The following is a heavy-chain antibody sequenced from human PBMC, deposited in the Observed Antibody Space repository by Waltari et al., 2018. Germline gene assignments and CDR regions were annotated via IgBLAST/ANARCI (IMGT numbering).Heavy chain of an antibody. D-gene: IGHD6-19*01. Sequence: QVQLQQSGPGQVKPSETLSLTCAVSGGSPRRGSYWGWIRQPLGKGLEWIGSVSHSGSTYYNPSLKSRVTISIHMSKHQFSLELRSVTAADTAVYFCASDLGGTAVATDAFDIWGQGTMVIVSS. J-gene: IGHJ3*02. CDR3: ASDLGGTAVATDAFDI. CDR2: VSHSGST. V-gene: IGHV4-38-2*01. CDR1: GGSPRRGSY.